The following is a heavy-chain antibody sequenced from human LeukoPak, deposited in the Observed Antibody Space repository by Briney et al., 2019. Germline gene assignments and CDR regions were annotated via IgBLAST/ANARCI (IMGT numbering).Heavy chain of an antibody. D-gene: IGHD5-12*01. Sequence: SETLSLTCAVYGGSFSGYYWSWIRQPPGKGLEWIGYIYYSGSTNYNPSLKSRVTISVDTSKNQFSLKLSSVTAADTAVYYCARARGYSGYAYFDYWGQGTLVTVSS. CDR3: ARARGYSGYAYFDY. CDR1: GGSFSGYY. J-gene: IGHJ4*02. CDR2: IYYSGST. V-gene: IGHV4-59*01.